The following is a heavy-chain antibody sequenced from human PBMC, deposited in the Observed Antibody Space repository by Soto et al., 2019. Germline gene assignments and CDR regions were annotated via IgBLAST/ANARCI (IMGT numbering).Heavy chain of an antibody. D-gene: IGHD7-27*01. J-gene: IGHJ3*02. CDR2: IYHSGST. CDR1: GGSIRSGGYS. Sequence: QLQLQESGSGLVKPSQTLSLTCAVSGGSIRSGGYSWSWIRQPPGKCLEWIGYIYHSGSTYYNPSLKSRVTISVDRSKNQFSLKLSSVTPADTAVYYCARDHLGAYHAFDIWGQGTMVTVSS. V-gene: IGHV4-30-2*01. CDR3: ARDHLGAYHAFDI.